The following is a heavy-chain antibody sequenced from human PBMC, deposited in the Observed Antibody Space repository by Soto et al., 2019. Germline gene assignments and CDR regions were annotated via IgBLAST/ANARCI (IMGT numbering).Heavy chain of an antibody. CDR3: ARGRVGGYWFDP. Sequence: SETLSLTCAVYGGSFSGYYWSWIRQPPGKGLEWIGEINHSGSTNYNPSLKSRVTISVDTSKNQFSLRLSSVTAADTAVYYCARGRVGGYWFDPWGQGTLVTVSS. J-gene: IGHJ5*02. CDR2: INHSGST. CDR1: GGSFSGYY. V-gene: IGHV4-34*01. D-gene: IGHD6-25*01.